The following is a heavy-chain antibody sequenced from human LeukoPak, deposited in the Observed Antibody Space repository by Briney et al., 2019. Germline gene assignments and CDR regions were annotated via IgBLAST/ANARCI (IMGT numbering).Heavy chain of an antibody. CDR2: IYHSGST. CDR1: GYSISSGYY. J-gene: IGHJ4*02. Sequence: PSETLSLTCAVSGYSISSGYYWGWIRPPPGKGLEWIGIIYHSGSTYYNPSLKSRVTISVDTSKNQFSLKLSSVTAADTAVYYCARFCSGGSCYGASSDYWGQGTLVTVSS. V-gene: IGHV4-38-2*01. D-gene: IGHD2-15*01. CDR3: ARFCSGGSCYGASSDY.